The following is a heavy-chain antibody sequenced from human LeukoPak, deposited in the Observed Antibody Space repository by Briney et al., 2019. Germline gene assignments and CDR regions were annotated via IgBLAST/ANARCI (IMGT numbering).Heavy chain of an antibody. J-gene: IGHJ5*02. CDR2: ISGSGGST. D-gene: IGHD3-22*01. CDR1: GFTFSSYA. V-gene: IGHV3-23*01. Sequence: GXXLRLSCAASGFTFSSYAMSWVRQAPGKGLEWVSAISGSGGSTYYADSGKGRFTIYRDNKKKTVYMKMNRQREGDTAVYYCAARRHYYDSSGYYFDPWGQGTLVTVSS. CDR3: AARRHYYDSSGYYFDP.